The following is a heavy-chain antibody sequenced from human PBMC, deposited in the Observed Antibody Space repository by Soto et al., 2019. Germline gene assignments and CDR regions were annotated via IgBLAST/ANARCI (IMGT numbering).Heavy chain of an antibody. V-gene: IGHV4-59*01. D-gene: IGHD3-10*01. J-gene: IGHJ4*02. Sequence: SETLFLTCSVSGTSIRCYCWTWIRQPPGKGLEWIGYIYYTGTTKYNPSLKSRVTISVDTSKNQFSLRLNSVTAADTAVYYCAREVSSFGSNHFDSWGQGALVTVSS. CDR3: AREVSSFGSNHFDS. CDR1: GTSIRCYC. CDR2: IYYTGTT.